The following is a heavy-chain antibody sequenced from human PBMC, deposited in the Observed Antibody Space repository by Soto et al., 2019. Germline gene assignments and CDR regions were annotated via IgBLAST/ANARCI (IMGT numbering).Heavy chain of an antibody. CDR2: INSDGSAT. Sequence: GGSLRLSCAASGFTCSSSAMHWVRQAPGKGLVWVSRINSDGSATTYADSVKGRFTISRDNAKNTLYLQMNSLRGEDTAVYYCARDSRSSGDIGYWGQGTHVTVSS. J-gene: IGHJ4*02. D-gene: IGHD2-15*01. V-gene: IGHV3-74*01. CDR3: ARDSRSSGDIGY. CDR1: GFTCSSSA.